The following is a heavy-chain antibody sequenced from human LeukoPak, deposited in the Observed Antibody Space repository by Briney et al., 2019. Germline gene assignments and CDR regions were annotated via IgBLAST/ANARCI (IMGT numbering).Heavy chain of an antibody. V-gene: IGHV3-11*06. J-gene: IGHJ4*02. CDR1: GFTFSDYY. CDR2: ISSSSSHT. D-gene: IGHD6-19*01. Sequence: GGSLRLSCAASGFTFSDYYMSRIRQAPGKGLEWVSYISSSSSHTNYADSVKGRFTISRDNAKNSLYLQMNSLRAEDTAVYYCARDNSSGWISYFDYWGQGTLVTVSS. CDR3: ARDNSSGWISYFDY.